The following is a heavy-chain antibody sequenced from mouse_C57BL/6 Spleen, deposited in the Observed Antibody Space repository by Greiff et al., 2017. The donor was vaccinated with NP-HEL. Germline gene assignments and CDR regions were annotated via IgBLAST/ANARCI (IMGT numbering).Heavy chain of an antibody. CDR2: IDPEDGDP. CDR1: GFNIKDYY. D-gene: IGHD1-1*01. Sequence: EVQLQQSGAELVRPGASVKLSCTASGFNIKDYYLHWVKQRPEQGLEWIGMIDPEDGDPEYAPKFQGTATMTADTSSNTAYLQLSSLTSEDTAVYYCTTDYYGSSYYFDDWGQGTTLTVSS. J-gene: IGHJ2*01. CDR3: TTDYYGSSYYFDD. V-gene: IGHV14-1*01.